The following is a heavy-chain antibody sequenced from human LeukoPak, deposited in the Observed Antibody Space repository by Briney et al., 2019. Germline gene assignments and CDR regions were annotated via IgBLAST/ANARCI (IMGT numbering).Heavy chain of an antibody. CDR3: AREDRRVSYYDFWSGYWNWFDP. Sequence: GASVKVSCKASGYTFTSYGISWVRQAPGQGLEWMGWISGYNGNTNYAQQKLQGRVTMTTDTSTSTAYMELRRLRSEDMAVYYCAREDRRVSYYDFWSGYWNWFDPWGQGTLVTVSS. V-gene: IGHV1-18*03. CDR1: GYTFTSYG. J-gene: IGHJ5*02. CDR2: ISGYNGNT. D-gene: IGHD3-3*01.